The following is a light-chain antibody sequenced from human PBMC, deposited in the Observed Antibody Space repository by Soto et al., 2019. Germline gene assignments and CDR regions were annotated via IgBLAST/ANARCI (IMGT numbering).Light chain of an antibody. CDR3: QQSYSNPRA. Sequence: DIQMTQSPASLSASVGDRVTITCRASQSIDNALNWYQQISGKAPNLLIFEASTLHSGVPSRFSGSGSGTDYTLTISSLQPEDFATYYCQQSYSNPRAFGQGTKVDIK. CDR2: EAS. CDR1: QSIDNA. J-gene: IGKJ1*01. V-gene: IGKV1-39*01.